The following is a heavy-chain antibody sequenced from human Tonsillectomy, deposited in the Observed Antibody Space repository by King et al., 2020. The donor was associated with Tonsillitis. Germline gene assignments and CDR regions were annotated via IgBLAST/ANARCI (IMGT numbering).Heavy chain of an antibody. CDR2: ISYDGSIK. Sequence: VQLVESGGGVVQPGRSLRLSCVASGFTFSTYAIHWVRQTPGKGLEWVSVISYDGSIKYYADSVRGRFTISRDSSKNTLYLQLNSLRAEDTAVYYCARQGGSLLWFGEYYFDYWGQGTLVTVSS. CDR3: ARQGGSLLWFGEYYFDY. J-gene: IGHJ4*02. V-gene: IGHV3-30-3*01. CDR1: GFTFSTYA. D-gene: IGHD3-10*01.